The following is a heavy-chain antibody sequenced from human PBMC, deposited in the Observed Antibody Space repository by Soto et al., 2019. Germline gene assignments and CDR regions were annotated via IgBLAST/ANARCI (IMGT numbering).Heavy chain of an antibody. CDR1: GYNFTNYY. V-gene: IGHV1-46*01. CDR3: ARTPPLGTTGGFDS. D-gene: IGHD1-26*01. Sequence: SVKVSCKTSGYNFTNYYMHWVRQAPGQGLEWMGIIHPNVGSTSYAQQFQGRVTMTRDTSTSTAYMELSSLRSEDTAVYYCARTPPLGTTGGFDSWGQGTLVTVSS. J-gene: IGHJ4*02. CDR2: IHPNVGST.